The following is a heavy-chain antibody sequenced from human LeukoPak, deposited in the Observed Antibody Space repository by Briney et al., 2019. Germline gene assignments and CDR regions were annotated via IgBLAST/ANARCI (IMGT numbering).Heavy chain of an antibody. CDR1: GGSISSSSYY. V-gene: IGHV4-39*07. CDR3: ARGGDLGAFDI. Sequence: SETLSLTCTVSGGSISSSSYYWGWIRQPPGKGLEWIGSIYYSGSTYYNPSLKSRVTISVDTSKNQFSLKLSSVTAADTAVYYCARGGDLGAFDIWGQGTMVTVSS. J-gene: IGHJ3*02. D-gene: IGHD2-21*02. CDR2: IYYSGST.